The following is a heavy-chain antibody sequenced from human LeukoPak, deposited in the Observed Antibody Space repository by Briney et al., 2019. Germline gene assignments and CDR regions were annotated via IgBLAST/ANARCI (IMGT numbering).Heavy chain of an antibody. CDR1: GFTFSNAW. CDR2: IKSKTDGGTT. CDR3: TPESRGYCSGGSCRGY. D-gene: IGHD2-15*01. J-gene: IGHJ4*02. V-gene: IGHV3-15*07. Sequence: GGSLRLSCAASGFTFSNAWMNWVRQAPGKGLEWVGRIKSKTDGGTTDYAAPVKGRFTISRDDSKNTLYLQMNSLKTEDTAVYYCTPESRGYCSGGSCRGYWGQGTLVTVSS.